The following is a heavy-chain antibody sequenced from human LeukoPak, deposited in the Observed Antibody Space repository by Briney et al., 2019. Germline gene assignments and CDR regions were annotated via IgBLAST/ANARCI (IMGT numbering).Heavy chain of an antibody. CDR1: GYSFTNYW. CDR3: ARQRRVDSATPGQFDY. D-gene: IGHD2-15*01. CDR2: IYPDDSDT. J-gene: IGHJ4*02. Sequence: GESLKISCEGSGYSFTNYWIGWLRQMPGKGLEWMGIIYPDDSDTRYSPSFQGQVTISADKSISTAYLQWDSLKASDTAMYYCARQRRVDSATPGQFDYWGQGTQVTVSS. V-gene: IGHV5-51*01.